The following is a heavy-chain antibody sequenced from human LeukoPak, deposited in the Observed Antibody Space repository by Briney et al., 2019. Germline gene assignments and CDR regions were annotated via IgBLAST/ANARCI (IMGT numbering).Heavy chain of an antibody. J-gene: IGHJ4*02. Sequence: PGGSLRLSCAASGFTFSSYGMHWVRQAPGKGLEWVAFIRYDGSNKYYADSVKGRFTISRDNSKNTLYPQMNSLRAEDTAVYYCARGYSSSSWSLFDYWGQGTLVTFSS. CDR3: ARGYSSSSWSLFDY. V-gene: IGHV3-30*02. CDR1: GFTFSSYG. CDR2: IRYDGSNK. D-gene: IGHD6-6*01.